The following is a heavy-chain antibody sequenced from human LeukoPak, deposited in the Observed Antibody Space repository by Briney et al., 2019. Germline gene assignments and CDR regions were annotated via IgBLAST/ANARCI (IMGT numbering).Heavy chain of an antibody. CDR1: GFTFSSYA. CDR2: ISYDGSNK. J-gene: IGHJ5*02. Sequence: PGGSLRLSCAASGFTFSSYALHWVRQAPGKGLEWVAVISYDGSNKYYADSVKGRFTISRENSKNTLYLQMNSLRAVDTAVYYCARDRDYGGNSGRWFDPWGQGTLVTVSS. V-gene: IGHV3-30-3*01. CDR3: ARDRDYGGNSGRWFDP. D-gene: IGHD4-23*01.